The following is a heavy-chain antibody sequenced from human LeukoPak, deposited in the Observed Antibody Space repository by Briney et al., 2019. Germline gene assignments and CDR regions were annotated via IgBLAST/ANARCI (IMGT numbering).Heavy chain of an antibody. CDR3: AREGSGSYGDYYMDV. CDR2: IIPIFGTA. CDR1: GGTFSSYA. D-gene: IGHD1-26*01. J-gene: IGHJ6*03. V-gene: IGHV1-69*05. Sequence: SVKVSCKASGGTFSSYAISWVRQAPGQGLEWMGGIIPIFGTASYAQKFQGRVTITTDESTSTAYMELSSLGSEDTAVYYCAREGSGSYGDYYMDVWGKGTTVTVSS.